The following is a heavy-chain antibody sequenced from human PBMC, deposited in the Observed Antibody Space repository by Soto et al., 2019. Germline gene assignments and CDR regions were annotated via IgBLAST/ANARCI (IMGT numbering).Heavy chain of an antibody. J-gene: IGHJ4*02. CDR2: IIPIFGTA. Sequence: QVQLVQSGAEVKKPGSSVKVSCKASGGTFSSYAISWVRQAPGQGLEWMGGIIPIFGTANYAQKFQGRVTMTADESTSTAYMELSSLRSEDTAVYYCARAEGSLSYYYDSSGYYYANYWGQGTLVTVSS. V-gene: IGHV1-69*12. CDR1: GGTFSSYA. CDR3: ARAEGSLSYYYDSSGYYYANY. D-gene: IGHD3-22*01.